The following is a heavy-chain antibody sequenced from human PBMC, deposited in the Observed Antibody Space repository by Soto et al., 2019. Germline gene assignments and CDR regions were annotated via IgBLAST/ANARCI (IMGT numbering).Heavy chain of an antibody. J-gene: IGHJ4*02. CDR2: ISAYNGNT. CDR3: ARDRPPSRSSIWLPSSDY. Sequence: QVQLVQSGAEVKKPGASVKVSCKASGYTFTSYGISWVRQAPGQGLEWMGWISAYNGNTNYAQKLQGRVTMTTDTATRTAYMELRSLRSADTAVYYGARDRPPSRSSIWLPSSDYCGQGTLVTVAS. D-gene: IGHD6-13*01. V-gene: IGHV1-18*01. CDR1: GYTFTSYG.